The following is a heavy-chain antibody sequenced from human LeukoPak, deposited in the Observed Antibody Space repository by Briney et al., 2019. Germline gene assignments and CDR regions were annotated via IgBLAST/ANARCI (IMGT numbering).Heavy chain of an antibody. CDR3: AKDLTQKTYEGSPGLDV. CDR2: IRHDGSNK. CDR1: GFTFSSYG. Sequence: GGSLRLSCAASGFTFSSYGTHWVRQAPGKGLEWVAFIRHDGSNKFHADSVKGRFTISRDNSKNTVYLQMNSLRAEDTAVYYCAKDLTQKTYEGSPGLDVWGKGTTVTVSS. J-gene: IGHJ6*04. D-gene: IGHD3-22*01. V-gene: IGHV3-30*02.